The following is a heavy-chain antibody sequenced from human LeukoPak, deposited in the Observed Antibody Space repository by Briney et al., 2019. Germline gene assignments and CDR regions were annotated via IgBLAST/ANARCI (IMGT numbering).Heavy chain of an antibody. D-gene: IGHD6-19*01. J-gene: IGHJ4*02. V-gene: IGHV3-23*01. CDR3: VRRGDASSGWGDHDY. CDR2: IGGSADKT. CDR1: GFTFNRNA. Sequence: GGSLRLSCAASGFTFNRNALSWVRQAPGKGLEWVSTIGGSADKTFYADSVKGRFTISRANSKNMLHLQMSSLTGEDTALYYCVRRGDASSGWGDHDYWGQGALVTVSS.